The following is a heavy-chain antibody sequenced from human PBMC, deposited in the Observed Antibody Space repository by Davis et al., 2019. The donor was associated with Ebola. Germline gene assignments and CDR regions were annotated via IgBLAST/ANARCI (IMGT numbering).Heavy chain of an antibody. CDR3: AKEGDSSGLEGAFDI. Sequence: PGGSLRLSCAASGFTFSSYGMHWVRQAPGKGLEWVSAISGSGGSTYYADSVKGRFTISRDNSKNTLYLQMNSLRAEDTAVYYCAKEGDSSGLEGAFDIWGQGTMVTVSS. V-gene: IGHV3-23*01. CDR2: ISGSGGST. CDR1: GFTFSSYG. J-gene: IGHJ3*02. D-gene: IGHD3-22*01.